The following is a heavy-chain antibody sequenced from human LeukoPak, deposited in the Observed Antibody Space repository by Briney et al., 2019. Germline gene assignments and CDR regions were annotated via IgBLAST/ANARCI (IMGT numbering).Heavy chain of an antibody. CDR1: GGTISSYY. V-gene: IGHV4-59*12. CDR3: TSEPVA. J-gene: IGHJ4*02. CDR2: IYAGGTA. D-gene: IGHD6-19*01. Sequence: SETLSLTCTVSGGTISSYYWSWLRQPPGKGLEWIGYIYAGGTASYNPSLKSRVTISEDMSKSQLSLKLTSVTAADTAVYYCTSEPVAWGQGTLVTVSS.